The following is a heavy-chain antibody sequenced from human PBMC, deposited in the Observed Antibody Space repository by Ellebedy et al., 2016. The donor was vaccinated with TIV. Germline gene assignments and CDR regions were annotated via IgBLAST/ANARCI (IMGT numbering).Heavy chain of an antibody. V-gene: IGHV3-7*03. CDR1: GFTFNSYW. CDR3: VRDGAYGDYSPGYYGMDV. Sequence: GESLKISCAASGFTFNSYWMSWVRQAPRKGLEWVANINQDGSRIYYVDSVKGRFTISRDSAKNSVYLRMNTLRVEDTAVYHCVRDGAYGDYSPGYYGMDVWGQGTTVTVSS. D-gene: IGHD3-22*01. J-gene: IGHJ6*02. CDR2: INQDGSRI.